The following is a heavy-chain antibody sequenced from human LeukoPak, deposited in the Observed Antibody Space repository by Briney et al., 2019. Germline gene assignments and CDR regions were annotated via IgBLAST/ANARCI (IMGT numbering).Heavy chain of an antibody. CDR3: AKDRSPLVGATRGDDY. Sequence: GGSLRLSCAASGFTFSSYSMNWVHQAPGKGLEWVSSISSSSSYIYYADSVKGRFTISRDNAKNSLYLQMNSLRAEDTAVYYCAKDRSPLVGATRGDDYWGQGTLVTVSS. D-gene: IGHD1-26*01. CDR1: GFTFSSYS. V-gene: IGHV3-21*04. CDR2: ISSSSSYI. J-gene: IGHJ4*02.